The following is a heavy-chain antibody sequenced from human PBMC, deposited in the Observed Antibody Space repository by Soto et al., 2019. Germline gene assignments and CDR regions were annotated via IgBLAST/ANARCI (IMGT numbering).Heavy chain of an antibody. CDR2: IKQDGIEK. CDR3: ARVRLYCSGGSCSKPSALDTFDI. D-gene: IGHD2-15*01. Sequence: GGSLRLSCAASGFTFSSYWISWVRHAPWKGLEWVANIKQDGIEKYYVDSVKGRFTISRDNAKNSLYLQMNSLRAEDTAVYYCARVRLYCSGGSCSKPSALDTFDIWGQGIMVSVSS. V-gene: IGHV3-7*01. J-gene: IGHJ3*02. CDR1: GFTFSSYW.